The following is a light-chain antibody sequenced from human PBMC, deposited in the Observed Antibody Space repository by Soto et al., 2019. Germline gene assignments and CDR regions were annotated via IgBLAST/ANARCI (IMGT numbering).Light chain of an antibody. CDR1: QSVSNNY. V-gene: IGKV3-20*01. CDR2: GAS. Sequence: EIVLTQSPGSLCLSPGERATLSCRASQSVSNNYLAWYQQKPGQAPRLLIYGASNRATGIPDRFSGSGSGTDFTLTISRLEPEDFAVYYCQQYGSLSWTFGQGTKVDIK. CDR3: QQYGSLSWT. J-gene: IGKJ1*01.